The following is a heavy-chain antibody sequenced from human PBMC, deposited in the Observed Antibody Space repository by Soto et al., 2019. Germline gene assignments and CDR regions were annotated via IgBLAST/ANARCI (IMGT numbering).Heavy chain of an antibody. V-gene: IGHV1-46*01. Sequence: ASVKVSCKTSGYTFTSYYIHWVRQAPGQGLEWMGVINLSGGSTSHAQKFQGRVTMTGDTSTRTVYMEMSSLKSEDTAVYYCARHAYMSGWIDYWGQGTLVTVSS. CDR3: ARHAYMSGWIDY. CDR2: INLSGGST. D-gene: IGHD6-19*01. CDR1: GYTFTSYY. J-gene: IGHJ4*02.